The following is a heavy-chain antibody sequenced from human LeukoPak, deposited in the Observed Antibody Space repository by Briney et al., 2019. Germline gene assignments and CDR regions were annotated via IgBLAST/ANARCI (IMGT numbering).Heavy chain of an antibody. Sequence: ASVKASCKASGYTFTPYDINSVRQATGQGLEWLGWMNPNSGNTGYAKKFQGRVTMTRNTSIITAYMELSSRRCEGTALYYGAGGPGSGSYVSLSPLDYWGQGTLVTVSS. CDR1: GYTFTPYD. D-gene: IGHD3-10*01. CDR3: AGGPGSGSYVSLSPLDY. J-gene: IGHJ4*02. V-gene: IGHV1-8*01. CDR2: MNPNSGNT.